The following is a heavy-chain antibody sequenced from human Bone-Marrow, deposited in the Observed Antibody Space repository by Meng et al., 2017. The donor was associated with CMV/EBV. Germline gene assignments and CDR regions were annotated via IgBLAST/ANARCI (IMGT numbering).Heavy chain of an antibody. D-gene: IGHD2-2*01. J-gene: IGHJ6*02. CDR2: INPNSGGT. V-gene: IGHV1-2*02. CDR3: ARDQLGYCSSTSCYLGDYYYGMDV. Sequence: ASVKVFCKASGYTFTGYYMHWVRQAPGQGLEWMGWINPNSGGTNYAQKFQGRVTMTRDTSISTAYMELSRLRSDDTAVYYCARDQLGYCSSTSCYLGDYYYGMDVWGQGTTVTVSS. CDR1: GYTFTGYY.